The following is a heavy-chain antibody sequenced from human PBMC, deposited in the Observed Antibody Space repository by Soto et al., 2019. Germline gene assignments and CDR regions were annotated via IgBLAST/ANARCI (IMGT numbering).Heavy chain of an antibody. CDR2: INPNSGGT. CDR3: ARERIVVVPAAHYYYGMDV. CDR1: GYTFTGYY. D-gene: IGHD2-2*01. Sequence: ASVKVSCKASGYTFTGYYMHWVRQAPGQGLEWMGWINPNSGGTNYAQKFQGWVTVTRDTSISTAYMELSRLRSDDTAVYYCARERIVVVPAAHYYYGMDVWGQGTTVTVSS. J-gene: IGHJ6*02. V-gene: IGHV1-2*04.